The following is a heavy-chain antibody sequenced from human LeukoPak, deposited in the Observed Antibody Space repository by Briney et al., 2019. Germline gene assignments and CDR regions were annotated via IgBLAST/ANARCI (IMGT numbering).Heavy chain of an antibody. D-gene: IGHD6-19*01. J-gene: IGHJ4*02. V-gene: IGHV1-46*01. CDR3: TTVFDSGYSSGWYYFDY. CDR1: GYTFTSYY. Sequence: ASVKVSCKASGYTFTSYYMHWVRQAPGQGLEWVGIINPSGGSTTYAQKFQGRVTMTRDTSTSTVYMELSSLRSEDTAVYYCTTVFDSGYSSGWYYFDYWGQGTLVTVSS. CDR2: INPSGGST.